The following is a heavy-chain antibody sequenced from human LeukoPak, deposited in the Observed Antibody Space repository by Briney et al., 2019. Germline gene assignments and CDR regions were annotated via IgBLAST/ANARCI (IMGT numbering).Heavy chain of an antibody. CDR3: ARDGNYYDSSGYLKFDP. J-gene: IGHJ5*02. V-gene: IGHV3-21*01. CDR1: GFTFSSYS. Sequence: GGSLRLSWAASGFTFSSYSMNWVRQAPGKGLEWVSSISSSSSYIYYADSVKGRFTISRDNAKNSLYLQMNSLRAEDTAVYYCARDGNYYDSSGYLKFDPWGQGTLVTVSS. D-gene: IGHD3-22*01. CDR2: ISSSSSYI.